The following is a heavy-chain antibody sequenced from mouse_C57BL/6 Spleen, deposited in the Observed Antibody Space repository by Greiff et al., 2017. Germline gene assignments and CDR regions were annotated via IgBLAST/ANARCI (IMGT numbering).Heavy chain of an antibody. J-gene: IGHJ4*01. Sequence: EVKLMESGGGLVKPGGSLKLSCAASGFTFSSYTMSWVRQTPEKRLEWVATISGGGGNTYYPDRVKGRFPISRDNAKNTLYLQMSSLRSEDTALYYCAREEDYAMDYWGQGTSVTVSS. CDR3: AREEDYAMDY. CDR1: GFTFSSYT. CDR2: ISGGGGNT. V-gene: IGHV5-9*01.